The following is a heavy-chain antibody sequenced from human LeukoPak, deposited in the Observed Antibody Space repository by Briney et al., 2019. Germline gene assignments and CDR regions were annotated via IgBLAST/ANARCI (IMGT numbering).Heavy chain of an antibody. CDR2: IYYSGGT. Sequence: KPSETLSLTCTVSGGPISSYYWSWIRQPPGKGLQWIGYIYYSGGTNYNPSLKSRVTTSVDTSKNQFSLKLSSVTAADTAVYYCARTTEGYCRSTSYSWCYYYYMDVWGKGTTVTVSS. D-gene: IGHD2-2*01. J-gene: IGHJ6*03. CDR1: GGPISSYY. CDR3: ARTTEGYCRSTSYSWCYYYYMDV. V-gene: IGHV4-59*01.